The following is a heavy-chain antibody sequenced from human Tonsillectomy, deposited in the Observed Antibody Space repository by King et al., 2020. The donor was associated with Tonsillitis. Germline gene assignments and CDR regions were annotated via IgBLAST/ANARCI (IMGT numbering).Heavy chain of an antibody. CDR3: ARDVVEATGTNDAFDI. CDR2: ISAYNGDT. CDR1: GYTFTSYG. J-gene: IGHJ3*02. V-gene: IGHV1-18*04. D-gene: IGHD2-15*01. Sequence: VQLVQSGAEVKKPGASVKVSCKASGYTFTSYGISWVRQAPGQGLEWMGWISAYNGDTNYAQTLQGRVTMTTDTSTSTAYLELSSLRTDDTAVYYCARDVVEATGTNDAFDIWGQGTRVTVSS.